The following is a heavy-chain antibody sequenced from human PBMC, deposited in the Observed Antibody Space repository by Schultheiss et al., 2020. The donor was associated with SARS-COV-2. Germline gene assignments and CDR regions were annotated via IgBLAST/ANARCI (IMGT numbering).Heavy chain of an antibody. CDR2: INPSGGST. CDR3: ARLMGVAATNGMDV. Sequence: ASVKVSCKASGGTFSSYAISWVRQAPGQGLEWMGIINPSGGSTSYAQKFQGRVTMTRDTSTSTVYMELSSLRSDDTAVYYCARLMGVAATNGMDVWGQGTTVTVSS. D-gene: IGHD2-15*01. V-gene: IGHV1-46*01. CDR1: GGTFSSYA. J-gene: IGHJ6*02.